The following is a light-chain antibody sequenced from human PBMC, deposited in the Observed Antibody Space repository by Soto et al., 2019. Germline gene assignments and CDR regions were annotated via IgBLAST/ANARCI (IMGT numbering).Light chain of an antibody. CDR2: SAS. Sequence: AIRMTQSPSSFSASTGDRVTITCRASQDISTSLAWYQQKPGKAPKLLIYSASSLQSGVPANFSGSGSGTDFPLTISRLQSEDFATYYCQQYYSYPYTFGQGTKVEIK. J-gene: IGKJ2*01. CDR1: QDISTS. CDR3: QQYYSYPYT. V-gene: IGKV1-8*01.